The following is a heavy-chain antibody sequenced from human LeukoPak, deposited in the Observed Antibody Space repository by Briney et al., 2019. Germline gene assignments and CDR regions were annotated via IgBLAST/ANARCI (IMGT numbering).Heavy chain of an antibody. J-gene: IGHJ4*02. Sequence: VASVKVSSKASGGTFSSYAISWVRQAPGQGLEWMGRIIPILGIANYAQKFQGRVTITADKSTSTAYMELSSLRSEDTAVYYCARWGDGYPKRFDYWGQGTLVTVSS. D-gene: IGHD5-24*01. V-gene: IGHV1-69*04. CDR1: GGTFSSYA. CDR3: ARWGDGYPKRFDY. CDR2: IIPILGIA.